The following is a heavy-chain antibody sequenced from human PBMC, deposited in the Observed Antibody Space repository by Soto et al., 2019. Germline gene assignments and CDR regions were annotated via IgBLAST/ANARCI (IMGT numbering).Heavy chain of an antibody. Sequence: GGSLRLSCAASGITFSSYGMHWVRQAPGKGREWVAVIWYDGSNKYYADSVKGRFTISRDNSKKTLYLQMNSLRAEDTAVYYCARGVSRGMDVWGQGTTVTVSS. CDR2: IWYDGSNK. CDR1: GITFSSYG. D-gene: IGHD6-13*01. V-gene: IGHV3-33*01. J-gene: IGHJ6*02. CDR3: ARGVSRGMDV.